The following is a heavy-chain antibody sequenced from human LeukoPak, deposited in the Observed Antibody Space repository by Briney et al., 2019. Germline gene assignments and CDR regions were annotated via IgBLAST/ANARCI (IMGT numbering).Heavy chain of an antibody. Sequence: GSLRLSCAASGFTFSSYWMSWVRQAPGKGLEWIGYIYYSGSTNYNPSLKSRVTISVDTSKNQFSLKLSSVTAADTAVYYCARVDIVLMVYAEGWFDPWGQGTLVTVSS. V-gene: IGHV4-59*01. J-gene: IGHJ5*02. D-gene: IGHD2-8*01. CDR3: ARVDIVLMVYAEGWFDP. CDR2: IYYSGST. CDR1: GFTFSSYW.